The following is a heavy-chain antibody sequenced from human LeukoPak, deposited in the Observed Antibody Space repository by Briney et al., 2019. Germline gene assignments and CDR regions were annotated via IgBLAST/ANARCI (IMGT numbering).Heavy chain of an antibody. CDR1: GFTFSSYS. CDR2: ISSSSSYI. Sequence: GGSLRLSCAASGFTFSSYSMNWVRQAPGKGLEWVSSISSSSSYIYYADSVKGRFTISRDNAKNSLYLQMSSLRVEDTAIYYCARGTTTSHPQGSFGYWGQGTLVTVSS. CDR3: ARGTTTSHPQGSFGY. J-gene: IGHJ4*02. V-gene: IGHV3-21*04. D-gene: IGHD1-14*01.